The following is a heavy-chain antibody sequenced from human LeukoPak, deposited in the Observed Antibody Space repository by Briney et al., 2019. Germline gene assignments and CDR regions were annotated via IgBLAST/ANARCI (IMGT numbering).Heavy chain of an antibody. CDR2: IDHSGST. Sequence: PSETLSLTCAVSGGSISSGGYSWSWIRQPPGKGLEWIGYIDHSGSTYYNPSLKSRVTISVDRSKNQFSLKLSSVTAADTAVYYCAKAVAAEYNWFAPWGQGTLVTVSS. CDR3: AKAVAAEYNWFAP. D-gene: IGHD2-15*01. CDR1: GGSISSGGYS. V-gene: IGHV4-30-2*01. J-gene: IGHJ5*02.